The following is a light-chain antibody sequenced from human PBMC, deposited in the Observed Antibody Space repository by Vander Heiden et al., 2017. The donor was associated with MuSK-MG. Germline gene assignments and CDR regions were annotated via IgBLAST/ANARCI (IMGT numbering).Light chain of an antibody. CDR2: AAS. CDR3: QQRRSWPIP. Sequence: EIVLTQSPATLSLSPGERATLTCRASQSISTYLAWYQHKPGQAPRLLIYAASNRATGVPARFSGSGSGTDFTLSISSLEPEDFAVYYCQQRRSWPIPFGPGTKVDIK. V-gene: IGKV3-11*01. J-gene: IGKJ3*01. CDR1: QSISTY.